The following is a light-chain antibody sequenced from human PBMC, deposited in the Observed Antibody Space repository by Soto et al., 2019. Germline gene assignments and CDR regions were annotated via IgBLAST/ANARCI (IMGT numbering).Light chain of an antibody. CDR3: QQYSSYPLT. CDR1: QSISSW. V-gene: IGKV1-5*03. Sequence: DIQMTQSPSTLSASVGDRVTITCRASQSISSWLAWYQQKPGKPPKLLIYKASSLARGIPSKFSGSGSGTDFTLTISSLQPDDFAIYYCQQYSSYPLTFGGGTKVEIK. CDR2: KAS. J-gene: IGKJ4*01.